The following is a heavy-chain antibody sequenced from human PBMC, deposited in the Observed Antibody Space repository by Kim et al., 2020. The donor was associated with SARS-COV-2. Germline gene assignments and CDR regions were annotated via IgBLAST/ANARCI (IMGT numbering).Heavy chain of an antibody. V-gene: IGHV3-23*01. CDR1: GFTFSSYA. J-gene: IGHJ6*02. D-gene: IGHD3-10*01. Sequence: GGSLRLSCAASGFTFSSYAMSWVRQAPGKGLEWVSAISGSGGSTYYADSVKGRFTISRDNSKNTLYLQMNSLRAEDTAVYYCAKDHSFTTMVRGVIGGYYYGMDVWGQGTTVTVSS. CDR2: ISGSGGST. CDR3: AKDHSFTTMVRGVIGGYYYGMDV.